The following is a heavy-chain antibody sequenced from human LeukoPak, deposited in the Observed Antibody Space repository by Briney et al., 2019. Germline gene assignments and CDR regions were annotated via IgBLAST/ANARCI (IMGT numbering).Heavy chain of an antibody. CDR2: IIPIFGTA. Sequence: ASVKVSCKASGYTFTDYYIHWVRQAPGQGLEWMGGIIPIFGTANYAQKFQGRVTITADESTSTAYMELSSLRSEDTAVYYCAREGALDYVWGTRLDYWGQGTLVTVSS. D-gene: IGHD3-16*01. J-gene: IGHJ4*02. CDR3: AREGALDYVWGTRLDY. V-gene: IGHV1-69*13. CDR1: GYTFTDYY.